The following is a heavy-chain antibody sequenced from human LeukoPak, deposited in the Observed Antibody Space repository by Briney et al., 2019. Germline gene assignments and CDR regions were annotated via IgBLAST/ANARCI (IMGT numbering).Heavy chain of an antibody. J-gene: IGHJ4*02. V-gene: IGHV3-23*01. D-gene: IGHD3-10*01. Sequence: GGSLRLSCAASGFTFSSYSMNWVRQAPGKGLEWVSDIGDSGATTYYADSVKGRFTISWDNSKNTLYLQMSSLRAEDTAVYFCASFHYYGSGAYYLSYWGQGTLATVSS. CDR1: GFTFSSYS. CDR3: ASFHYYGSGAYYLSY. CDR2: IGDSGATT.